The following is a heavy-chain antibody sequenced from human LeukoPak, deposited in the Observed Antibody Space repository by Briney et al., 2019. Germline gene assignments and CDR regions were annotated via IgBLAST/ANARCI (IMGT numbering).Heavy chain of an antibody. V-gene: IGHV1-8*03. CDR1: GYTFTSYD. CDR3: ARVRGSSAALLNY. Sequence: ASVSVSCKASGYTFTSYDINWVRQAPGQGLEWMGWMNPNSGNTGYAQKFQGRVTITRNTSISTAYMELSSLRSEDTAVYYCARVRGSSAALLNYWGQGTLVTVSS. D-gene: IGHD6-6*01. J-gene: IGHJ4*02. CDR2: MNPNSGNT.